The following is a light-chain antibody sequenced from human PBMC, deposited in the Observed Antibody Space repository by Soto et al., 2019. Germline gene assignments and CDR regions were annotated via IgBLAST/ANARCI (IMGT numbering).Light chain of an antibody. CDR1: SGHSSYA. CDR2: LNSDGSH. CDR3: QTWGTGIVV. Sequence: QSVLTHSPSASASLGASVKLTCTLSSGHSSYAIAWHQQQPEKGPRYLMKLNSDGSHSKGDGIPDRFSGSSSGAERYLTISSLQSEDEADCYCQTWGTGIVVFGGGTKLTVL. J-gene: IGLJ2*01. V-gene: IGLV4-69*01.